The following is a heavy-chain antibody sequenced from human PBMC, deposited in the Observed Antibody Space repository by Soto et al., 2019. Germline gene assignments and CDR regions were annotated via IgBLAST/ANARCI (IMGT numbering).Heavy chain of an antibody. Sequence: GGSLRLSCAASGFTFSSYSMNWVRQAPGKGLEWVSYISSSSSTIYYADSVKGRFTISRDNAKNSLYLQMNSLRAEDTAVYYCARVSYGDSLSRHYYYYYYMDVWGKGTTVTVSS. CDR2: ISSSSSTI. D-gene: IGHD4-17*01. V-gene: IGHV3-48*01. CDR1: GFTFSSYS. CDR3: ARVSYGDSLSRHYYYYYYMDV. J-gene: IGHJ6*03.